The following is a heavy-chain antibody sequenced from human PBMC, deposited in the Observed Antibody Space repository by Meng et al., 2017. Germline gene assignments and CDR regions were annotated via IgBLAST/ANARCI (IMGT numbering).Heavy chain of an antibody. CDR1: GGSFSGYY. D-gene: IGHD6-19*01. J-gene: IGHJ6*02. V-gene: IGHV4-34*01. CDR2: INHSGST. Sequence: SETLSLTCAVYGGSFSGYYWSWIRQPPGKGLEWIGEINHSGSTNYNPSLKSRVTMSVDTSKNQFSLKLSSVTAADTAVYYCARVLAVAGTGYYYYGMDVWGQGTTVTVSS. CDR3: ARVLAVAGTGYYYYGMDV.